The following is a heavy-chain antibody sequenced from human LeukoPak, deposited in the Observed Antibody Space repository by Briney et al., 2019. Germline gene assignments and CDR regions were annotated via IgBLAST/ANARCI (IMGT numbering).Heavy chain of an antibody. Sequence: SETLSLTCTVSGGPVNSGVYYWSWIRQHPQKGLEWIGYIHYSGSTYYNPSLKSRVTISVDTPQNQFSLKLNSVTAADTAVYYCARVYDSSGYAFDYWGQGTLVTVSS. CDR2: IHYSGST. V-gene: IGHV4-31*03. D-gene: IGHD3-22*01. CDR1: GGPVNSGVYY. J-gene: IGHJ4*02. CDR3: ARVYDSSGYAFDY.